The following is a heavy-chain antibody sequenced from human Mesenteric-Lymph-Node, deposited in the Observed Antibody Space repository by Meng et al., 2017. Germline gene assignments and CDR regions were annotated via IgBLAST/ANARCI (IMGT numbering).Heavy chain of an antibody. CDR2: ISWNSGSI. J-gene: IGHJ4*02. V-gene: IGHV3-9*01. CDR3: AKALGYSYGSFFDY. CDR1: GFTFDDYA. Sequence: SLKISCAASGFTFDDYAMHWVRQAPGKGLEWVSGISWNSGSIGYADSVKGRFTISRDNAKNSLYLQMNSLRAEGTALYYCAKALGYSYGSFFDYWGQGTRVTVSS. D-gene: IGHD5-18*01.